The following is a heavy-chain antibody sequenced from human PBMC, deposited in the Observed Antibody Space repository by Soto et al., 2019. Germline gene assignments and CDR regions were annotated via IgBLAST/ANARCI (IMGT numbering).Heavy chain of an antibody. J-gene: IGHJ4*02. D-gene: IGHD1-26*01. CDR2: INHSGST. V-gene: IGHV4-34*01. CDR1: GGSFSGYY. CDR3: VVGATTLYFDY. Sequence: SETLSLTCAVYGGSFSGYYWSWIRQPPGKGLEWIGEINHSGSTNYNPSLKSRVTISVDTSKNQFSLKLSSVTAADTAVYYCVVGATTLYFDYWGQGTLVTVPS.